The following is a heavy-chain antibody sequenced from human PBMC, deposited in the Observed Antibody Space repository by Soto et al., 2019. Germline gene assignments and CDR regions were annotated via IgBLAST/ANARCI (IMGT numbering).Heavy chain of an antibody. V-gene: IGHV3-23*01. CDR3: AKWTYSSTDYFDF. J-gene: IGHJ4*02. CDR1: GFTFSSYA. CDR2: ISGSGGST. D-gene: IGHD6-13*01. Sequence: GGSLRLSCAASGFTFSSYAMSWVRQAPGRGLEWVSAISGSGGSTYYADSVKGRFTIARDNSKNTLYLQMNSLRAEDTAVYYCAKWTYSSTDYFDFWGQGTLVTVSS.